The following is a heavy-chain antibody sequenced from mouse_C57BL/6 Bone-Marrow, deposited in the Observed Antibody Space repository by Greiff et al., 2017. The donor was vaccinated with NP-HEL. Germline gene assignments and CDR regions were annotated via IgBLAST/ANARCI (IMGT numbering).Heavy chain of an antibody. D-gene: IGHD1-1*01. CDR3: ARVYGSLFDY. CDR1: GFTFSSYA. CDR2: ISDGGSYT. V-gene: IGHV5-4*03. J-gene: IGHJ2*01. Sequence: DVMLVESGGGLVKPGGSLKLSCAASGFTFSSYAMSWVRQTPEKRLEWVATISDGGSYTYYPDNVKGRFTISRDNAKNNLYLQMSHLKSEDTAMYYCARVYGSLFDYWGQGTTLTVSS.